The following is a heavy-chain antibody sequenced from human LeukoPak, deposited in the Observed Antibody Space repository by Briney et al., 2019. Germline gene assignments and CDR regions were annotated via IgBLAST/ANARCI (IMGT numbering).Heavy chain of an antibody. CDR3: ARSSSRYDTTRTAFDI. CDR2: IDPSDSYT. V-gene: IGHV5-10-1*01. CDR1: GYSFTSHW. Sequence: GESLKISCQGSGYSFTSHWISWVRQMPGEGLEWMGRIDPSDSYTSYSPSFQGHVTISADKSISTAYLQWSSLKASDTAMYHCARSSSRYDTTRTAFDIWGQGTMVTVSS. D-gene: IGHD3-3*01. J-gene: IGHJ3*02.